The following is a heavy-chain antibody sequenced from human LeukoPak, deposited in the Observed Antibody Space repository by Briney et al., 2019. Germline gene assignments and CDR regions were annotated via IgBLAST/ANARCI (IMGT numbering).Heavy chain of an antibody. V-gene: IGHV3-7*03. CDR1: GFRFDSKW. Sequence: PGGSLRLSCAASGFRFDSKWMSWVRQAPGKGLESVANIKQDGSEKYYVDSVKGRFTISRDSAKNSVHLQMNSLRVEDTAVYYCASVAGPYYYHYYGMDVWGQGTAVTVSS. CDR2: IKQDGSEK. D-gene: IGHD6-19*01. J-gene: IGHJ6*02. CDR3: ASVAGPYYYHYYGMDV.